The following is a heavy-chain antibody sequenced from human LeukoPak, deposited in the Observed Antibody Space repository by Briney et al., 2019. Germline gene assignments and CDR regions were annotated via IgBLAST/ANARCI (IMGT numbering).Heavy chain of an antibody. CDR1: GGSISSSSYY. Sequence: SETLSLTCTVSGGSISSSSYYWGWIRQPPGKGLEWIGSIYYSGSTYYNPSLKSRATISVDTSKNQFSLKLSSVTAADTAVYYCARVGGAAAWRHYYYYYMDVWGKGTTVTVSS. V-gene: IGHV4-39*07. D-gene: IGHD2-21*01. J-gene: IGHJ6*03. CDR2: IYYSGST. CDR3: ARVGGAAAWRHYYYYYMDV.